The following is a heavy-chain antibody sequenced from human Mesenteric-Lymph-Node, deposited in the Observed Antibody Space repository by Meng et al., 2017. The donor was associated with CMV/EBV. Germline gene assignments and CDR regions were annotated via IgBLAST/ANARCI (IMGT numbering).Heavy chain of an antibody. CDR2: IRYEGNNK. V-gene: IGHV3-30*02. CDR3: ARDRLGMD. J-gene: IGHJ4*02. Sequence: GGSLRLSCAASGFTFSNYGMHWVRQAPGKGLEWVAFIRYEGNNKYYADSVKGRFTISRDNSKNTVHLQMNSLRAGDTAVYYCARDRLGMDWGQGTLVTVS. D-gene: IGHD7-27*01. CDR1: GFTFSNYG.